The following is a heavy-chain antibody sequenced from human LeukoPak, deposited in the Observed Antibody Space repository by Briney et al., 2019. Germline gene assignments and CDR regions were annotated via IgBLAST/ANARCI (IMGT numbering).Heavy chain of an antibody. J-gene: IGHJ6*03. V-gene: IGHV3-48*04. CDR1: GFTFSSYG. Sequence: GGSLRLSCAASGFTFSSYGMYWVRQAPGKGLEWVSYISSSGSTIYYADSVKGRFTISRDNAKNSLYLQMNSLRAEDTAVYYCARAGDNYYYYMDVWGKGTTVTISS. CDR3: ARAGDNYYYYMDV. D-gene: IGHD3-10*01. CDR2: ISSSGSTI.